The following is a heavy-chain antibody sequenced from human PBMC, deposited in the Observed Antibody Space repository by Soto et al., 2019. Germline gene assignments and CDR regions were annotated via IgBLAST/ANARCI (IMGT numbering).Heavy chain of an antibody. CDR1: GYTFTSYG. Sequence: QVQLVQSGAEVQKPGASVKVSCKASGYTFTSYGISWVRQAPGQGLEWMGWISAYNGNTNYAQKLQGRVTMTTDTSTSTAYMELRSLRSDDTAVYYCARRLPYCSSTSCYTGRWFDPWGQGTLVTVSS. J-gene: IGHJ5*02. CDR3: ARRLPYCSSTSCYTGRWFDP. CDR2: ISAYNGNT. V-gene: IGHV1-18*04. D-gene: IGHD2-2*02.